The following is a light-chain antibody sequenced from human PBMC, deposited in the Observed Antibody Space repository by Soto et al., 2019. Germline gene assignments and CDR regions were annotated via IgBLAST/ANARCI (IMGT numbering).Light chain of an antibody. J-gene: IGLJ1*01. CDR2: GNS. Sequence: QSALTQPPSVSGAPGQRGTISCTGSSSNIGAGYDVHWYQQLPGTAPKLLIYGNSNRPSGVPDRFSGSKSGTSASLAITGLQAEDEADYYCQSYDSSLSGNVFGTGTKLTVL. CDR1: SSNIGAGYD. CDR3: QSYDSSLSGNV. V-gene: IGLV1-40*01.